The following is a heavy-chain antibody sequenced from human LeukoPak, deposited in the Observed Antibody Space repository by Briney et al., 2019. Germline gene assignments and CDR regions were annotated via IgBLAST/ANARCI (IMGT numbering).Heavy chain of an antibody. CDR1: GFSFKNAW. J-gene: IGHJ3*02. CDR2: IKSKTDGGTT. Sequence: PGGSLRLSCAASGFSFKNAWMSWVRQAPGKGLEWVGRIKSKTDGGTTYYAAPVKGRFAISRDDSKNTLYLQMNSLKTEDTAVYYCSGSYYGIAAFDMWGQGTMVTVSS. V-gene: IGHV3-15*01. D-gene: IGHD1-26*01. CDR3: SGSYYGIAAFDM.